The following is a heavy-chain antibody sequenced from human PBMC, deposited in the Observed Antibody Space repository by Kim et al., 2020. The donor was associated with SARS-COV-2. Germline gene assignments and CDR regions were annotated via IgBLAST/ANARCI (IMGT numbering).Heavy chain of an antibody. D-gene: IGHD2-2*02. CDR2: INHSGST. CDR1: GGSFSGYY. V-gene: IGHV4-34*01. J-gene: IGHJ4*02. Sequence: SETLSLTCAVYGGSFSGYYWSWIRQPPGKGVEWIGEINHSGSTNYNPSLKSRVTISVDTSKNQFSLKLSSVTAADTAVYYCARRGDCSSTSCYIDYWGQGTLVTVSS. CDR3: ARRGDCSSTSCYIDY.